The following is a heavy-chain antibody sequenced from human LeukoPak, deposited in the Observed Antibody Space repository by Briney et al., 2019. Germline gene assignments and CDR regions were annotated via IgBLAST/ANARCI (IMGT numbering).Heavy chain of an antibody. CDR3: ARGGRGVVPAAPYFSWFDP. CDR2: LNPNSGNT. V-gene: IGHV1-8*03. Sequence: ASVKVSCKASGYTFTGYDINWVRQATGQGLEWMGWLNPNSGNTGYAQKFQGRVTITRDTSITTAYMELSSLRSEDTAVYYCARGGRGVVPAAPYFSWFDPWGQGTLVTVSS. D-gene: IGHD2-2*01. CDR1: GYTFTGYD. J-gene: IGHJ5*02.